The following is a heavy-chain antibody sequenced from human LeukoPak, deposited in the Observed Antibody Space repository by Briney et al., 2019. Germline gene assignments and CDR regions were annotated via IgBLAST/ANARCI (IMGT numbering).Heavy chain of an antibody. Sequence: GASVKVSCKASGYTFTGYYMHWVRQAPGQGLEWMGWINPNSGGTNYAQKFQGRVTMTRNTSISTAYMELSSLRSEDTAVYYCARGTPTLRFLEPLYGMDVWGQGTTVTVSS. CDR2: INPNSGGT. CDR3: ARGTPTLRFLEPLYGMDV. J-gene: IGHJ6*02. D-gene: IGHD3-3*01. V-gene: IGHV1-2*02. CDR1: GYTFTGYY.